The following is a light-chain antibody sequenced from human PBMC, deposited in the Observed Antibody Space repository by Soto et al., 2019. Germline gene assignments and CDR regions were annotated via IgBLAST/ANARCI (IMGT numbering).Light chain of an antibody. CDR2: GAS. J-gene: IGKJ2*01. V-gene: IGKV3-20*01. CDR1: QSVSSSY. Sequence: EIVLTQSPGTLSLSPGERATLSCRASQSVSSSYLAWYQQKPGQAPRLLIYGASSRATGIPDRFSGSGSGTDGTLTISRLEPEDFAVYYCQQYGSSPPMYTFGQGTKQEIK. CDR3: QQYGSSPPMYT.